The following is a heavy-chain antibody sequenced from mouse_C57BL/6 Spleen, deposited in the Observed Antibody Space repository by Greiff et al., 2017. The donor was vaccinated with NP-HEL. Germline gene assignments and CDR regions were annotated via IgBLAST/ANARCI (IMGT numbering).Heavy chain of an antibody. CDR1: GSTFTDYY. Sequence: EVQLQQSGPELVKPGASVKISCKASGSTFTDYYMNWVKQRHGKSLEWIGDINPNNVGTSSNQKFTGKATLTVDKSSSTAYMELRSLTSEDSAVDYCARESSYYDPSLDYWGQGTTLTVSS. V-gene: IGHV1-26*01. CDR3: ARESSYYDPSLDY. J-gene: IGHJ2*01. CDR2: INPNNVGT. D-gene: IGHD2-4*01.